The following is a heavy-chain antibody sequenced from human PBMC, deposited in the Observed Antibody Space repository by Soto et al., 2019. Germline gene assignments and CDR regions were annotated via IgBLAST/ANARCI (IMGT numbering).Heavy chain of an antibody. Sequence: EVQLLESGGGLVQPGGSLRLSSAACGFALNSHAMSWIRKAPGKGLEWVSVISGSDSSTYYADSVRGRFTISRDNSKNTLYLQMSSLRAEDTAVYYCASPPRATVTDNIFDFWGQGTLVTVSS. CDR2: ISGSDSST. J-gene: IGHJ4*02. CDR3: ASPPRATVTDNIFDF. D-gene: IGHD4-17*01. V-gene: IGHV3-23*01. CDR1: GFALNSHA.